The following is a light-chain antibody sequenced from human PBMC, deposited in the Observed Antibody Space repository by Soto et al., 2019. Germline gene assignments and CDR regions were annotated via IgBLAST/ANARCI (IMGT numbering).Light chain of an antibody. V-gene: IGLV1-40*01. CDR2: ANS. Sequence: QSVLTQPPSVSGAPGQRVTISCTGSSSNIGAGYDVHWYQQLPGTAPKLLIYANSNRPSGVPDRFSGSKSGTSASLAITGLQAEDEADYYCHSYDNSLSGSGVFGTGTKVTVL. CDR1: SSNIGAGYD. CDR3: HSYDNSLSGSGV. J-gene: IGLJ1*01.